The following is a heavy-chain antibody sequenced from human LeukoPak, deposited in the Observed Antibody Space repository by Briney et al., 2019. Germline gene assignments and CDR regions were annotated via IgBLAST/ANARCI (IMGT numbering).Heavy chain of an antibody. CDR3: ARDAVDTANAV. CDR2: INSDGSIT. D-gene: IGHD5-18*01. Sequence: GGSLRLSCAASGFTFTTYWMHWVRQDPGKGLVWVSHINSDGSITSYADSVKGRFTISRDNAKNTLYLQMNSLRAEDTAVYYCARDAVDTANAVWGQGATVTVSS. CDR1: GFTFTTYW. J-gene: IGHJ6*02. V-gene: IGHV3-74*01.